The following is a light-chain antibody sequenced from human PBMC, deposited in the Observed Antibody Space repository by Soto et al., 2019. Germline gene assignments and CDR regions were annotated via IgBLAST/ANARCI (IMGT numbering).Light chain of an antibody. CDR1: QTISSW. Sequence: DIQMTQSPSTLSGSVGDRVTITCRASQTISSWLAWYQQKPGKAPKLLIYKASTLKGGVPSRFSGSGSGTEFTLTISSLQPDDFATYYCQHYNSYSEAFDQGTKVDIK. CDR2: KAS. J-gene: IGKJ1*01. V-gene: IGKV1-5*03. CDR3: QHYNSYSEA.